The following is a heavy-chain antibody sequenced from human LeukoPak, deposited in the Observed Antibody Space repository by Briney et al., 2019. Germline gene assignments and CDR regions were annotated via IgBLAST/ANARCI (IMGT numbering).Heavy chain of an antibody. CDR2: IYYSGST. Sequence: PSETLSLTCAVYGGSFNGYYWGWIRQPPGKGLEWIGSIYYSGSTYYNPSLKSRVTISVDTSKNQFSLKLSSVTAADTAVYYCARVVASSSGWPYYYYYYYMDVWGKGTTVTVSS. D-gene: IGHD6-19*01. J-gene: IGHJ6*03. V-gene: IGHV4-34*01. CDR1: GGSFNGYY. CDR3: ARVVASSSGWPYYYYYYYMDV.